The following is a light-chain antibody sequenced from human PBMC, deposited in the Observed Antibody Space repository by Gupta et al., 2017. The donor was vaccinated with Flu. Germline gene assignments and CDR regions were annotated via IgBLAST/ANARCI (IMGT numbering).Light chain of an antibody. V-gene: IGLV7-43*01. Sequence: TXVTXXPXXXXSXGXXXXLTXASXTGAVTSGYYPNWFQQKPGQAPRALIYSTSNKHSWTPSRFSGSLLGGKAALTLSGVQPEDEAEYYCLLYYGGAQLGVFGGGTKLTVL. J-gene: IGLJ3*02. CDR2: STS. CDR1: TGAVTSGYY. CDR3: LLYYGGAQLGV.